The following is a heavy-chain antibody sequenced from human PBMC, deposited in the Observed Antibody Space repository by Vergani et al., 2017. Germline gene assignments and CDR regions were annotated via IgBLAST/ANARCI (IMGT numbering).Heavy chain of an antibody. CDR2: IYYSGLT. CDR1: ADSISSGSYY. CDR3: ARQRPGSGWSPGDFDD. V-gene: IGHV4-39*01. D-gene: IGHD6-19*01. Sequence: QLQLQQSGPGLVKPSGTLFLTCTVSADSISSGSYYWGWIRQPPGKSLEWIGIIYYSGLTYYNPSLKSRVAISVDTSKNQFSLKVTSVTAADTAVYFCARQRPGSGWSPGDFDDWGQGILVTVSS. J-gene: IGHJ4*02.